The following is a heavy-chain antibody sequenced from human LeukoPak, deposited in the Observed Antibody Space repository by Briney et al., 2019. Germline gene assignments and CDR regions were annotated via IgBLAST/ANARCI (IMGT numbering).Heavy chain of an antibody. CDR1: GGSISSYY. Sequence: SETLSLTCTVSGGSISSYYWSWIRQPAGKGLEWIGRIYTSGRNNYNPSLKSRVTMSVDTSKNQFSLKLSSVTAADTAVYYCARDGQQLVRGAFDIWGQGTMVTVSS. J-gene: IGHJ3*02. CDR2: IYTSGRN. D-gene: IGHD6-13*01. CDR3: ARDGQQLVRGAFDI. V-gene: IGHV4-4*07.